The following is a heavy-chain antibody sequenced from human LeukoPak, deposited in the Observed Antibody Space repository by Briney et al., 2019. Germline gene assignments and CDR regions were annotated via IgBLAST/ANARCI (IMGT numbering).Heavy chain of an antibody. V-gene: IGHV4-34*01. D-gene: IGHD6-6*01. Sequence: SGGSLRLSCAASGFTFSSYSMNWVRQPPGKGLEWIGEINHSGSTNYNPSLKSRVTISVDTSKNQFSLKLSSVTAADTAVYYCARGSSSYYWGRGTLVTVSS. CDR3: ARGSSSYY. CDR2: INHSGST. CDR1: GFTFSSYS. J-gene: IGHJ4*02.